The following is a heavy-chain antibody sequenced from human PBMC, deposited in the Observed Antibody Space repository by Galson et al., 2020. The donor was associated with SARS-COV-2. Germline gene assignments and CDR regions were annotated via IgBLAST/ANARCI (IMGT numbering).Heavy chain of an antibody. Sequence: ASVKVPCKVSGYTLTELSMHWVRQAPAKGLEWMGGFDPEDGETIYAQKFQGRVTMTEDTSTDTAYMELSSLRSEDTAVYYCATAPPIGRGGWFDPWGQGTLVTVSS. CDR2: FDPEDGET. CDR3: ATAPPIGRGGWFDP. J-gene: IGHJ5*02. V-gene: IGHV1-24*01. CDR1: GYTLTELS. D-gene: IGHD3-10*01.